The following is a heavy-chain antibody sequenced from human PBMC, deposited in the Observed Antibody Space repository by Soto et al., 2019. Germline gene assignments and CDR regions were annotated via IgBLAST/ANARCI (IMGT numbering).Heavy chain of an antibody. V-gene: IGHV3-23*01. J-gene: IGHJ1*01. Sequence: GGSLRLSCAASGFTFSYYAMAWVRQSPGKGLEWVSKIGGRDGSTDYADAVKGRFTISRDNTKNTLHLQMSSLRAEDTALYYCAREDSGWYGEFFQHWGQGTLVTVSS. CDR2: IGGRDGST. CDR1: GFTFSYYA. CDR3: AREDSGWYGEFFQH. D-gene: IGHD6-19*01.